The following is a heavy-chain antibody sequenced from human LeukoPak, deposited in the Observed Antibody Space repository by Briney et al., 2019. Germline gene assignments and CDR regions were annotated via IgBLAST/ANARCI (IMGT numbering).Heavy chain of an antibody. Sequence: ASVKVSCKASGYTFTGYYMHWVRQAPGQGLEWMGRINPNSGGTNYAQEFQGRVTMTRDTSISTAYMELSRLRSADTAVYYCASRDYVWGSYPSRADFDYWGQGTLVTVSS. CDR1: GYTFTGYY. J-gene: IGHJ4*02. CDR2: INPNSGGT. V-gene: IGHV1-2*06. CDR3: ASRDYVWGSYPSRADFDY. D-gene: IGHD3-16*01.